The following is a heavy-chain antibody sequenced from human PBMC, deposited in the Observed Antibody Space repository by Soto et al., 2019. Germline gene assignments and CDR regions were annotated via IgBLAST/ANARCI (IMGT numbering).Heavy chain of an antibody. CDR2: IYQGKSNT. V-gene: IGHV5-51*01. D-gene: IGHD2-8*02. CDR1: GYKFATYW. Sequence: PGESLKISCKGSGYKFATYWIAWVRQMPGRGLEWRGIIYQGKSNTIYSPSFQGLVTISADTSLNTAYLQWDSLGASDTAIYYCARGFTGSDGRFDPWGQGTVVTVSS. CDR3: ARGFTGSDGRFDP. J-gene: IGHJ5*02.